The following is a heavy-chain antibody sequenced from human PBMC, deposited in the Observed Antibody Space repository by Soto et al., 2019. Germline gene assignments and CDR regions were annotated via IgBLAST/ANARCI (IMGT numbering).Heavy chain of an antibody. D-gene: IGHD5-18*01. Sequence: QLQLQESGPGLVKPSETLSLTCTVSGGSISSSSYYWGWIRQPPGKGLEWIGSIYYSESTYYNPSLKSRVTISVDTAKNQFSLKLSSVTAADTAVYYCATGGIQLWLRNWFDPWGQGTLVTVSS. CDR1: GGSISSSSYY. J-gene: IGHJ5*02. CDR3: ATGGIQLWLRNWFDP. V-gene: IGHV4-39*01. CDR2: IYYSEST.